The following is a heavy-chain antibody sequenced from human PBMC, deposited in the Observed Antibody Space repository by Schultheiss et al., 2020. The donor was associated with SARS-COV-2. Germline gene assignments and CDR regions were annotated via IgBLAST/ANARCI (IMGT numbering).Heavy chain of an antibody. D-gene: IGHD6-13*01. CDR2: INPNSGGT. CDR3: ARPPLTYSSSWYTAQGDFDY. CDR1: GYTFTGYY. V-gene: IGHV1-2*02. Sequence: GGSLRLSCKGSGYTFTGYYMHWVRQAPGQRLEWMGGINPNSGGTNYAQKFQGRVTMTRDTSISTAYMELSRLRSDDTAVYYCARPPLTYSSSWYTAQGDFDYWGQGTLVTVSS. J-gene: IGHJ4*02.